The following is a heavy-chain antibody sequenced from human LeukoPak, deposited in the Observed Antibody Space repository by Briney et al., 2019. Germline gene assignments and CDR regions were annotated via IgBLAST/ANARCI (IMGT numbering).Heavy chain of an antibody. V-gene: IGHV3-30*04. CDR1: GCIFSNHA. D-gene: IGHD5-24*01. Sequence: GGSLRLSCVASGCIFSNHAMHWVRQAPSKGPEWVAIISSDGRNEYYGESVRGRLSSSRDNSKNTVYLQMNTLRSEDTAMYYCTKDRSQEAIYKGALDVWGQGTTVTVSS. CDR3: TKDRSQEAIYKGALDV. J-gene: IGHJ6*02. CDR2: ISSDGRNE.